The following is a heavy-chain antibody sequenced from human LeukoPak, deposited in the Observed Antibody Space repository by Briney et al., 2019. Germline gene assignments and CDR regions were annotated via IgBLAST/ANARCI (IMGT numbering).Heavy chain of an antibody. Sequence: GGSLRLSCAASGFTFSSYAMHWVRQAPGKGLEWVAVISYDGSNEYYADSVKGRFTISRDNSKNTLYLQMNSLRAEDTAVYYCARDLPGYGSGSHPIYWGQGTLVTVSS. CDR3: ARDLPGYGSGSHPIY. V-gene: IGHV3-30*04. CDR1: GFTFSSYA. J-gene: IGHJ4*02. CDR2: ISYDGSNE. D-gene: IGHD3-10*01.